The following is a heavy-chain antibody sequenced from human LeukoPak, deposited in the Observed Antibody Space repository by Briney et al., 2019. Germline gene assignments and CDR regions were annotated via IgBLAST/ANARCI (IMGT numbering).Heavy chain of an antibody. D-gene: IGHD6-19*01. V-gene: IGHV3-30-3*01. CDR3: ARSTSGWKLDY. Sequence: GGSLRLSCTASGFSFSTHALHWVRQAPGEGLEWVAVISYDGTNKYHAKSVKGRFTTSRDNSKNTLYLQMNSPRVDDTAVYYCARSTSGWKLDYWGQGTLVTVSS. CDR2: ISYDGTNK. J-gene: IGHJ4*02. CDR1: GFSFSTHA.